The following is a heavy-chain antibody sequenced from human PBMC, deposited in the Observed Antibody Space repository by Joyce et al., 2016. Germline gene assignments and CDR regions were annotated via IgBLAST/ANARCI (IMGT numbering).Heavy chain of an antibody. CDR1: SASISSTRYY. CDR2: IFYGGST. V-gene: IGHV4-39*01. Sequence: QLQLQESGPGLVKPPETLSLTCTVSSASISSTRYYWSWIRQAPGKGLAWIGSIFYGGSTYYKPSLRGRITISLDTSKNQISLKLNSVTAADTAVYYCASGWHYYFDYWGQGTLVAVSS. J-gene: IGHJ4*02. D-gene: IGHD6-19*01. CDR3: ASGWHYYFDY.